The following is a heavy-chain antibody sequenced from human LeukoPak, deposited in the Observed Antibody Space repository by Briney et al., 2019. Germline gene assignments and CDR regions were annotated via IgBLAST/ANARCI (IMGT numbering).Heavy chain of an antibody. Sequence: PGGSLRLSCAASGFTFSDYYMSWIRQAPGKGLEWVSYISSSGSTIYYADSVKGRFTISRDNAKNSLYLQMNSLRAEDTAVYYCARSASAYYDILTGYYNNYYYYGMDVWGQGTTVTVSS. CDR1: GFTFSDYY. D-gene: IGHD3-9*01. CDR2: ISSSGSTI. CDR3: ARSASAYYDILTGYYNNYYYYGMDV. V-gene: IGHV3-11*01. J-gene: IGHJ6*02.